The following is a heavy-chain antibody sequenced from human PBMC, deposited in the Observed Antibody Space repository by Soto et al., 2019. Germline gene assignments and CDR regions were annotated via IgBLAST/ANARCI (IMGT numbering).Heavy chain of an antibody. D-gene: IGHD3-10*01. CDR1: GFTFSSYA. Sequence: EVQLLESGGGLVQPGGSLRLSCAASGFTFSSYAMSWVRQAPGKGLEWVSAISGSGGSTYYADSVKGRFTISRDNSKNTLYLQMNSLRAEDTAVYYCEKARGSGSYYKSYFDYWGQGTLVTVSS. CDR3: EKARGSGSYYKSYFDY. CDR2: ISGSGGST. J-gene: IGHJ4*02. V-gene: IGHV3-23*01.